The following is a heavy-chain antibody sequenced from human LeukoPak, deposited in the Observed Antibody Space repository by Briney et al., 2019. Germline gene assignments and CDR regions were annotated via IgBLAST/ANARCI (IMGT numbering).Heavy chain of an antibody. CDR3: ARARASGRSGFDY. J-gene: IGHJ4*01. Sequence: PGRSLRLSCAASGFTFSSYGMHWVRQAPGKGLEWVSYISSSSSTIYYADSVKGRFTISRDNAKNSLYLQMNSLRDEDTAVYYCARARASGRSGFDYWGQGTLVTVSS. CDR2: ISSSSSTI. V-gene: IGHV3-48*02. CDR1: GFTFSSYG. D-gene: IGHD2-15*01.